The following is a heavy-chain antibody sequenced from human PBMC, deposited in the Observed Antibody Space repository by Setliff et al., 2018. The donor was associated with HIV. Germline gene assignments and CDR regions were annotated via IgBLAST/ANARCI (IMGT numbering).Heavy chain of an antibody. J-gene: IGHJ4*02. CDR2: IWYDGTNK. Sequence: GGSLRLSCAASGFSFSTYGMHWVRQAPGEGLEWVAVIWYDGTNKYYADSVKGRFTISRDNSKNTLYLRMDSLRPEDTALYYCVGGHYDLWSGYVNYYLDLWGQGTLVTVSS. CDR3: VGGHYDLWSGYVNYYLDL. CDR1: GFSFSTYG. V-gene: IGHV3-33*08. D-gene: IGHD3-3*01.